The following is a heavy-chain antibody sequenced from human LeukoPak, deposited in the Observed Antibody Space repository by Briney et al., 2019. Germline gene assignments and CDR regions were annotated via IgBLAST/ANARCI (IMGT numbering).Heavy chain of an antibody. V-gene: IGHV3-53*01. CDR2: TYTGGAT. CDR1: GFTVSSNF. J-gene: IGHJ4*02. D-gene: IGHD6-19*01. Sequence: PGGSLRLSCAASGFTVSSNFMSWVRQAPGKGLEWVPLTYTGGATYYADSVKGRFTISRDNSKNTLYLQMNGLRVEDTAIYYCARDPPHSIAVAGRGFDYWGQGTLVTVSS. CDR3: ARDPPHSIAVAGRGFDY.